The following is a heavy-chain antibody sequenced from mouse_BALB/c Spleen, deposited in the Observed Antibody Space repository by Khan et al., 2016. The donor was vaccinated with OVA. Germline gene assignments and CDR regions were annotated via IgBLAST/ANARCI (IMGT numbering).Heavy chain of an antibody. CDR3: ARSNGNYWFAY. D-gene: IGHD2-1*01. CDR2: INTYTGEP. CDR1: GYTFTNYG. V-gene: IGHV9-3-1*01. J-gene: IGHJ3*01. Sequence: QIQLVQFGPELKKPGETVKISCKASGYTFTNYGMNWVKQAPGKGLKWMGWINTYTGEPTYADDFKGRFAFSLETSASTAYLQINNLKNDDTATYFCARSNGNYWFAYWGQGTLVTVSA.